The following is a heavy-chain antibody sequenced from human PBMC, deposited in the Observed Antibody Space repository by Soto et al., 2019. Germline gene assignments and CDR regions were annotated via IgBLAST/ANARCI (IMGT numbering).Heavy chain of an antibody. V-gene: IGHV4-39*07. CDR3: AREHDSSAYWFDP. Sequence: SETLSLTCTVSGGSISSSSYYWGWIRQPPGKGLEWIGSIYYSGSTYYNPSLKSRVTISVDTSKNQFSLKLSSVTAADTAVYYCAREHDSSAYWFDPWGQGTLVTVSS. CDR1: GGSISSSSYY. CDR2: IYYSGST. D-gene: IGHD3-22*01. J-gene: IGHJ5*02.